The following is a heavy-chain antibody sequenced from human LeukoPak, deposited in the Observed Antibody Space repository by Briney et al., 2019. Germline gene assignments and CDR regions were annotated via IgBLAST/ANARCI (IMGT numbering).Heavy chain of an antibody. CDR2: INPNSGGT. D-gene: IGHD3-10*01. J-gene: IGHJ4*02. V-gene: IGHV1-2*02. CDR1: GYTFTGYY. Sequence: GASVKVSCKASGYTFTGYYMHWVRQAPGQGLEWMGWINPNSGGTNYAQKFQGRVTMTRDTSISTAYMELSRLRSDDTAVYYCARGESRFSGGIVLFDYWGQGTLVTVSS. CDR3: ARGESRFSGGIVLFDY.